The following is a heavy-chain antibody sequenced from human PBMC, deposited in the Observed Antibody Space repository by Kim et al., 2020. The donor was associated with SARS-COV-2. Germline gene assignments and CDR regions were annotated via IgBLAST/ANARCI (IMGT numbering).Heavy chain of an antibody. J-gene: IGHJ4*02. D-gene: IGHD3-10*01. CDR3: ARGSYRVDY. CDR2: IYTSGST. CDR1: GGSISSGSYY. V-gene: IGHV4-61*02. Sequence: SETLSLTCTVSGGSISSGSYYWSWLRQPAGQGLEWIGRIYTSGSTNYNPSLKSRVTISVDTTKNPFSLKLSSATAADTAVYYCARGSYRVDYWGQGTLVTVSS.